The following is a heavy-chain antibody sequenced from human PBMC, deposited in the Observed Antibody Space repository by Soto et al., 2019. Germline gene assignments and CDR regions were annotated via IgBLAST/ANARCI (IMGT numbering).Heavy chain of an antibody. CDR3: AKDKLRAAALEPFDY. J-gene: IGHJ4*02. D-gene: IGHD6-13*01. Sequence: GGSLRLSCAASGFTFSSYGMHWVRQAPGKGLEWVAVISYDGSNKYYADSVKGRFTISRDNSKNTLYLQMNSLITEDTAVYYYAKDKLRAAALEPFDYWGQGTLVTVSS. CDR1: GFTFSSYG. CDR2: ISYDGSNK. V-gene: IGHV3-30*18.